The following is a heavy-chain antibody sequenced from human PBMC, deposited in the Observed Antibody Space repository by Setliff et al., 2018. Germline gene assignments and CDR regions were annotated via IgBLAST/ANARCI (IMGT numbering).Heavy chain of an antibody. CDR2: IKQDGSDK. CDR3: ARWTARAVDY. Sequence: GGSLILSCAASGFTFSNHWMTWVRQAPGRGLEWVANIKQDGSDKYYVDSVKGRFTVSRDNAKNSLYLQMSSLRAEDTAVYYCARWTARAVDYWGQGTLVTVSS. CDR1: GFTFSNHW. V-gene: IGHV3-7*03. D-gene: IGHD6-6*01. J-gene: IGHJ4*02.